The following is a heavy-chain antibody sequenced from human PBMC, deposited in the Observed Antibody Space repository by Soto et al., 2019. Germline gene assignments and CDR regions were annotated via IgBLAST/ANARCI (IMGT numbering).Heavy chain of an antibody. J-gene: IGHJ5*02. D-gene: IGHD3-3*01. CDR3: ARVPRWQDDFLDNWFDP. CDR2: ISAYNGNT. CDR1: GYTFTSYG. V-gene: IGHV1-18*01. Sequence: QVQLVQSGAEVKKPGASVKVSCTASGYTFTSYGISWVRQAPGQGLEWMGWISAYNGNTNYAQKLQGRVTMTTDTSTSTAYMELRSLRSDDTAVYYCARVPRWQDDFLDNWFDPWGQGTLVTVSS.